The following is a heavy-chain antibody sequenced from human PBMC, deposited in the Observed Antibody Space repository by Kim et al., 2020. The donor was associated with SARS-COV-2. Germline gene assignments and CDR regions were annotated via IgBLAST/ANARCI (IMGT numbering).Heavy chain of an antibody. CDR1: GGSISSGGYY. CDR2: IYYSGST. J-gene: IGHJ6*02. Sequence: SETLSLTCTVSGGSISSGGYYWSWIRQHPGKGLEWIGYIYYSGSTYYNPSLKSRVTISVDTSKNQFSLKLSSVTAADTAVYYCARDNGRVTPRNYYYGMDVWGQGTTVTVSS. CDR3: ARDNGRVTPRNYYYGMDV. D-gene: IGHD2-21*02. V-gene: IGHV4-31*03.